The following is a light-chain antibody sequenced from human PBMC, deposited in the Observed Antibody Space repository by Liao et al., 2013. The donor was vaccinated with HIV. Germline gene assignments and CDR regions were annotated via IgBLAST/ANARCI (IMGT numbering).Light chain of an antibody. J-gene: IGLJ1*01. CDR1: NVGSKY. V-gene: IGLV3-9*01. CDR2: SNT. CDR3: QAWDSTTTAYV. Sequence: SYELTQSPSVSVAPGETARIACGGNNVGSKYVHWYQQKPGQAPVLVIFSNTDRPSGIPERFSGSNSADSATLTISGTQPMDEADYYCQAWDSTTTAYVFGTGTKVTVL.